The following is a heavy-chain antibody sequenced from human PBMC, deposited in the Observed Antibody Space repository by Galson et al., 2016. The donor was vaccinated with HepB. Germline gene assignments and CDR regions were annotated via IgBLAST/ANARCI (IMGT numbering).Heavy chain of an antibody. CDR1: GASITGYY. CDR2: IFYSGSA. J-gene: IGHJ6*02. Sequence: SETLSLTCNVSGASITGYYWSWIRQPPGKGLEYLGYIFYSGSANYNPSLKSRVTISLDASKNQFSLKLSSVTAADTAVYYCARVSTFHYYAMDVWGQGTTVAVSS. D-gene: IGHD3-22*01. V-gene: IGHV4-59*01. CDR3: ARVSTFHYYAMDV.